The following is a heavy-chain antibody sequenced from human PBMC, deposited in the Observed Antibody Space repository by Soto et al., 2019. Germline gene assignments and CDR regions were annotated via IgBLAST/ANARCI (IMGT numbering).Heavy chain of an antibody. CDR3: AKDWATPVAARFFES. V-gene: IGHV3-30*18. CDR1: GFNFSHYA. CDR2: ISLEGSNK. D-gene: IGHD6-19*01. Sequence: PGGSLRLSCAASGFNFSHYAMHLVRRAPGKGLEWLAIISLEGSNKYSAKPVKDRFTISRDNSKSTLYLQRNSLRPEDTAVYYCAKDWATPVAARFFESWGQGTPVTVSS. J-gene: IGHJ4*02.